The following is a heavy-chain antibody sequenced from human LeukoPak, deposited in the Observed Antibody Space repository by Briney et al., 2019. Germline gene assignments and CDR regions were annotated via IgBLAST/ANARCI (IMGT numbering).Heavy chain of an antibody. D-gene: IGHD3-10*01. CDR3: AKDPYYYGSGSYYYYGMDV. CDR1: GFTFSSYW. J-gene: IGHJ6*02. CDR2: IKQDGSEK. V-gene: IGHV3-7*01. Sequence: GGSLRLSCAASGFTFSSYWMSWVRQAPGKGLEWVANIKQDGSEKYYVDSVKGRFTISRDNSKNTLYLQMNSLRAEDTAVYYCAKDPYYYGSGSYYYYGMDVWGQGTTVTVSS.